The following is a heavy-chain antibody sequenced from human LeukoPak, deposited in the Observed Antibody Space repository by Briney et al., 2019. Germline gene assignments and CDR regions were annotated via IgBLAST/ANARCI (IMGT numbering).Heavy chain of an antibody. CDR2: ISYDGSNK. J-gene: IGHJ6*03. V-gene: IGHV3-30-3*01. CDR3: ARDRGVPAAPHYYYYMDV. CDR1: GFTFSSYA. D-gene: IGHD2-2*01. Sequence: GGSLRLSCAASGFTFSSYAMHWVRQAPGKGLEWVAVISYDGSNKYYADSVKGRFTISRDNSKNTLYLQMNSLRAEDTAVYYCARDRGVPAAPHYYYYMDVWGKGTTVTVSS.